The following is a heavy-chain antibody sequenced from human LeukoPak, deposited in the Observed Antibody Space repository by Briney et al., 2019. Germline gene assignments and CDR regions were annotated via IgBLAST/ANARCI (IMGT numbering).Heavy chain of an antibody. V-gene: IGHV3-20*04. Sequence: GGSLRLSCAASGFTFDGYGMSWVRQAPGKGLEWVSGINWNGGSTGYADSVKGRFTISRDNAKNSLYLQMNSLRAEDTALYYCARRGGYSGYGYFDYWGQGTLVTVSS. J-gene: IGHJ4*02. CDR2: INWNGGST. CDR3: ARRGGYSGYGYFDY. CDR1: GFTFDGYG. D-gene: IGHD5-12*01.